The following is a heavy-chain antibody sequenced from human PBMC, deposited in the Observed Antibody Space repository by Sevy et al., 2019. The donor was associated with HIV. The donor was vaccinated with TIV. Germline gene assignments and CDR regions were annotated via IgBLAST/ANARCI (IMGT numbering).Heavy chain of an antibody. J-gene: IGHJ4*02. V-gene: IGHV3-33*01. D-gene: IGHD3-10*01. CDR1: GFTFSSYG. Sequence: GGSLRLSCAASGFTFSSYGMHWVRQAPGKGLEWVALIWYDGSSKYYADSVKGRFTISRDNSKKTLYLQMNRLRAEDTAVYYCASGAYYYASRTENFDYWGQGTLVTVSS. CDR2: IWYDGSSK. CDR3: ASGAYYYASRTENFDY.